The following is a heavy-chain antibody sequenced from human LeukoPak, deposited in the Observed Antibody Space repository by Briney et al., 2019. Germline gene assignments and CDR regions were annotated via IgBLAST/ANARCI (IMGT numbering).Heavy chain of an antibody. V-gene: IGHV4-59*01. CDR3: AIVTGYMIEDYFDY. CDR1: GGSISSYS. Sequence: ASETLSLTCPVSGGSISSYSWSWIRQPPGKGLEWNGYIYYSGSTNYNPSLKSRATISVDTSKNQFSLRLRSVTAADTAVYYCAIVTGYMIEDYFDYWGQGTLVTVSS. D-gene: IGHD3-22*01. J-gene: IGHJ4*02. CDR2: IYYSGST.